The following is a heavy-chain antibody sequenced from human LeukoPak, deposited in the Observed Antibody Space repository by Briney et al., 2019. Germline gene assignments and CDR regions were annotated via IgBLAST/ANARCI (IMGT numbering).Heavy chain of an antibody. V-gene: IGHV3-21*01. CDR1: GFTFSYYT. D-gene: IGHD2-15*01. Sequence: GGSLRLSCTASGFTFSYYTMSWVRQAPGKGLEWVSSIGTNSNFIYYADSLKGRFTISRDNPTNSLYLQMNSLRAEDTAVYYCARVYCSGGSCYSFDYWGKGTLVTVSS. CDR2: IGTNSNFI. CDR3: ARVYCSGGSCYSFDY. J-gene: IGHJ4*02.